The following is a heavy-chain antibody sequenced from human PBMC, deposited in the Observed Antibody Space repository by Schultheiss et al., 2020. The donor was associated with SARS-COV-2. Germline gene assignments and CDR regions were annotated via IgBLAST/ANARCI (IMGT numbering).Heavy chain of an antibody. CDR1: GFTFDDYT. D-gene: IGHD6-19*01. V-gene: IGHV3-43*01. CDR3: AKGQWLVPGHFDY. CDR2: ISWDGGST. J-gene: IGHJ4*02. Sequence: GGSLRLSCAASGFTFDDYTMHWVRQAPGKGLEWVSLISWDGGSTYYADSVKGRFTIYRDNSKNSLYLQMNSLRTEDTALYYCAKGQWLVPGHFDYWGQGTLVTVSS.